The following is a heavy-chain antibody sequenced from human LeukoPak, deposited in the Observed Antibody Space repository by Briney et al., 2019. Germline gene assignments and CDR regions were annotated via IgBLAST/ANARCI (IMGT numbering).Heavy chain of an antibody. J-gene: IGHJ4*02. V-gene: IGHV4-39*01. CDR2: IYYSGST. CDR1: GGSISSSSYY. Sequence: SETLSLTCTVSGGSISSSSYYWGWIRQPPGKGLEWIGSIYYSGSTYYNPSLKSRVTISVDTSKNQFSLKLSSVTAADTAVYYCARLHDYMGYGDYDVYFDYWGQGTLVTVSS. D-gene: IGHD4-17*01. CDR3: ARLHDYMGYGDYDVYFDY.